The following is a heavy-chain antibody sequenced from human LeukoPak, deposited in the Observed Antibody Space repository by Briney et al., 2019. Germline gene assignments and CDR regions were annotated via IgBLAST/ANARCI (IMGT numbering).Heavy chain of an antibody. D-gene: IGHD3-10*01. CDR1: GDSISSTHW. CDR3: ARHRLRRFGSQDNWFDP. J-gene: IGHJ5*02. V-gene: IGHV4-4*02. Sequence: KPSGTLSLTCAVSGDSISSTHWWTWVRQPSGKGLEWMGEIYHSGSTNYNPSLKSRVTISVDTSKNQFSLKLSSVTAADTAVYYCARHRLRRFGSQDNWFDPWGQGTLVTVSS. CDR2: IYHSGST.